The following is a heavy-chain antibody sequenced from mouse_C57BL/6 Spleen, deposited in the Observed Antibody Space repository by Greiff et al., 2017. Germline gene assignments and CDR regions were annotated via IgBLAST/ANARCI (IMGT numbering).Heavy chain of an antibody. CDR1: GFSLTSYA. CDR2: IWTGGGT. V-gene: IGHV2-9-1*01. J-gene: IGHJ4*01. D-gene: IGHD1-1*01. CDR3: ARGYYYGSRGAMDY. Sequence: VQLVESGPGLVAPSQSLSITCTVSGFSLTSYAISWVRQPPGKGLEWLGVIWTGGGTNYNSALKSRLSISKDNSKSQVFLKMNSLQTDDTARYYCARGYYYGSRGAMDYWGQGTSVTVSS.